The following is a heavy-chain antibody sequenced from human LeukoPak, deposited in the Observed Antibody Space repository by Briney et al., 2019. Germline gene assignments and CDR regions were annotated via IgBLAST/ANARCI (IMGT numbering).Heavy chain of an antibody. CDR1: GYTFTCYG. D-gene: IGHD3-16*01. CDR3: ASDPAPMIPESY. V-gene: IGHV1-18*01. CDR2: ISAYNGNT. J-gene: IGHJ4*02. Sequence: ASVKVSCKAFGYTFTCYGISWVRQAPGQGLEWMGWISAYNGNTNYAQKLQGRVTITTDTSTSTAYMELRSLRSDDTAVYYCASDPAPMIPESYWGQGTLVTVSS.